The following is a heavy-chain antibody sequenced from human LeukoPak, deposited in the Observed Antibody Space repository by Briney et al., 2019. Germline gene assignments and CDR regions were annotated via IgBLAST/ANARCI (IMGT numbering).Heavy chain of an antibody. D-gene: IGHD6-13*01. CDR1: GYTFTSYS. V-gene: IGHV1-18*01. CDR3: ARDDYGIAAAGVY. J-gene: IGHJ4*02. CDR2: ISPYNGNT. Sequence: GASVKVSCKASGYTFTSYSLGWVRQAPGQGLEWMGWISPYNGNTNYAQEFQGRVTMTTDTSTSTAYMELRSLRSDDTAVYYCARDDYGIAAAGVYWGQGTLVTVSS.